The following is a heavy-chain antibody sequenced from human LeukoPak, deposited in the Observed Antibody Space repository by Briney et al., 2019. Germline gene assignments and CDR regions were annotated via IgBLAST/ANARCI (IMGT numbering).Heavy chain of an antibody. D-gene: IGHD6-19*01. Sequence: GGSLRLSCAASGFSVRTTYMSWVRQAPGKGLEWVSVLYTGGGTDHADSVKGRFTISRDNSKNTLYLQMNSLRAEDTAVYYCARDITVSPEIAVAGSLVNDYWGQGTLVTVSS. CDR2: LYTGGGT. CDR3: ARDITVSPEIAVAGSLVNDY. CDR1: GFSVRTTY. V-gene: IGHV3-53*05. J-gene: IGHJ4*02.